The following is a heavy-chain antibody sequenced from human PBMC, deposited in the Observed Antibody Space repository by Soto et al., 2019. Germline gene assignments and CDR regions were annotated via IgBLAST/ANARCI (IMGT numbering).Heavy chain of an antibody. CDR3: ARVGDQSAFDN. V-gene: IGHV1-46*01. Sequence: ASVKVSCKASGYSFSNYYVHWLRQAPGQGLEWMGVINPSGGSTSYPQKFQDRFTMTRDTSTSTLYMELSSLTSEDTAVYFCARVGDQSAFDNWS. D-gene: IGHD1-26*01. CDR2: INPSGGST. CDR1: GYSFSNYY. J-gene: IGHJ4*01.